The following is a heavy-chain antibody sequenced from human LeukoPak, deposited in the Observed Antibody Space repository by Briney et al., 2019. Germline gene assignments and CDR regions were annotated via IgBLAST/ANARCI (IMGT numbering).Heavy chain of an antibody. D-gene: IGHD6-6*01. CDR3: ARDRIAARLGAFDI. CDR1: GYTFISYD. CDR2: MNPNSGNT. V-gene: IGHV1-8*03. Sequence: ASVKVSCKASGYTFISYDINWVRQATGQGLEWMGWMNPNSGNTGYAQNFQGRVTITRNTSISTAYMELSSLRSEDTAVYYCARDRIAARLGAFDIWGQGTMDTVSS. J-gene: IGHJ3*02.